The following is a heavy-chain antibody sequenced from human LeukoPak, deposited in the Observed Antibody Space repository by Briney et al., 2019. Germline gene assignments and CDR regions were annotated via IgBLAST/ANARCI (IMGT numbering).Heavy chain of an antibody. J-gene: IGHJ4*02. V-gene: IGHV3-23*01. CDR1: GFTFSSYA. CDR3: AKTMGAIDHDY. CDR2: VTSSGGST. Sequence: GGSLRLSCAASGFTFSSYAMHWVRQAPGKGLEWVSTVTSSGGSTYYADSVKGRFTNSRDNSKNTLYLQMSSLRAEDTAVYYCAKTMGAIDHDYWGQGTLVTVSS. D-gene: IGHD1-26*01.